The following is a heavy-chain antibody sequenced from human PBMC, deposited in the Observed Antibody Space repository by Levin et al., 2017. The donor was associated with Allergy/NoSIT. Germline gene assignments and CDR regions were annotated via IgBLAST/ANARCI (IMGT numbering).Heavy chain of an antibody. D-gene: IGHD3-16*01. J-gene: IGHJ4*02. CDR2: VSYDANTK. CDR3: ARDLGGLGGGDFDY. V-gene: IGHV3-30-3*01. Sequence: GGSLRLSCAASGFTFNRSPMHWVRQAPGKGLEWVAVVSYDANTKYYANSVRGRFTISRDNSNNTLSLQMNSLRAEDTAVYYCARDLGGLGGGDFDYWGQGTLVTVSS. CDR1: GFTFNRSP.